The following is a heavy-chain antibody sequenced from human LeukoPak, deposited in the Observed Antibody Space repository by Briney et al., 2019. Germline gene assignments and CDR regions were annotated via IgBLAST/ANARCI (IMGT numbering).Heavy chain of an antibody. J-gene: IGHJ6*02. CDR2: INPNSGGT. V-gene: IGHV1-2*04. D-gene: IGHD3-3*01. CDR3: ARGGTILVENYYYGMDV. CDR1: GYTSTGYY. Sequence: ASVKVSCKASGYTSTGYYMHWVRQAPGQGLEWMGWINPNSGGTNYAQKFQGWVTMTRDTSISTAYMELSRLRSDDTAVYYCARGGTILVENYYYGMDVWGQGTTVTVSS.